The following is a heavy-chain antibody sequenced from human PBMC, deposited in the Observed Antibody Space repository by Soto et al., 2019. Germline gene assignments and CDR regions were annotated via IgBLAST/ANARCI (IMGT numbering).Heavy chain of an antibody. J-gene: IGHJ3*02. Sequence: QVQLQESGPGLVKPSETLSLTCTVSGGSISSYYWSWIRQPPGKGLEWIGYIYDSGSTNYNPSLKSRVTISVDTSKNQFSLKLSSVTAADTAVYYCASQQWLVLNAFDIWGQGTMVTVSS. CDR2: IYDSGST. CDR3: ASQQWLVLNAFDI. D-gene: IGHD6-19*01. CDR1: GGSISSYY. V-gene: IGHV4-59*01.